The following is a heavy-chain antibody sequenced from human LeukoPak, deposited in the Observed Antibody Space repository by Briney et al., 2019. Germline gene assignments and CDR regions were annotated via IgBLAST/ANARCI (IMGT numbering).Heavy chain of an antibody. Sequence: SETLSLTCTVSGGSISSSRYYWGWIRQPPGNGLEWVGNIFYSGSTYYNPSLKSRVTISVDTSRNQFSLKLTSVTAADTAVYYCARYDRGSGVIDYWGQGTLVTVSS. D-gene: IGHD2-15*01. CDR1: GGSISSSRYY. CDR2: IFYSGST. V-gene: IGHV4-39*01. J-gene: IGHJ4*02. CDR3: ARYDRGSGVIDY.